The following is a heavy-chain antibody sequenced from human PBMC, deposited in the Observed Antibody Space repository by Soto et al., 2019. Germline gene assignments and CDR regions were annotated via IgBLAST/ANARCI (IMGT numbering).Heavy chain of an antibody. V-gene: IGHV1-69*13. Sequence: SVKVSCKASGGTFSSYAIDGVRQAPGQGFEWMGGIIPIFGTANYAQKFQGRITITADESTSTAYMELRSLRSEDTAMYYCARGVHYDTSGYYYFYWGQGTLVPV. CDR3: ARGVHYDTSGYYYFY. J-gene: IGHJ4*02. CDR1: GGTFSSYA. CDR2: IIPIFGTA. D-gene: IGHD3-22*01.